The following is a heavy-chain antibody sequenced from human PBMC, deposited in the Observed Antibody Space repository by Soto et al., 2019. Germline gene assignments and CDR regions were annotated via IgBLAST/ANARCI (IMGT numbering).Heavy chain of an antibody. CDR2: IIPIFGTA. CDR1: GGTFSSYA. J-gene: IGHJ4*02. CDR3: ARDFSVDPSAAGHPFDY. D-gene: IGHD6-13*01. Sequence: QVQLVQSGAEVKKPGSSVKVSCKASGGTFSSYAISWVRQAPGQGLEWMGGIIPIFGTANYAQKFQGRVTITADESTSTAYMEMSSLRSEDTAVYYCARDFSVDPSAAGHPFDYWGQGTLVTVSS. V-gene: IGHV1-69*01.